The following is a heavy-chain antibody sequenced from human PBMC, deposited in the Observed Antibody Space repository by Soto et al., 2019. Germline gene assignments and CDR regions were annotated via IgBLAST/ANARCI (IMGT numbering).Heavy chain of an antibody. CDR3: VGYGDYGTNAFDI. D-gene: IGHD4-17*01. V-gene: IGHV1-69*13. J-gene: IGHJ3*02. CDR2: IIPIFGTA. CDR1: GGTFSSYA. Sequence: ASVKVSCKASGGTFSSYAISGVRQAPGQGLEWMGGIIPIFGTANYAQKFQGRVTITADESTSTAYMELSSLRSEDTAVYYCVGYGDYGTNAFDICGQGTMVTV.